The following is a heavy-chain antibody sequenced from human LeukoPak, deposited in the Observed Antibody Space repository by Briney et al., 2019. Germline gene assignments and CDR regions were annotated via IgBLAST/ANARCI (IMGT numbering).Heavy chain of an antibody. CDR2: ISWNSGSI. D-gene: IGHD2-21*02. V-gene: IGHV3-9*01. CDR3: AKDVAVVTVKNAFDV. Sequence: HTGRSLRLSCAASGFTFDDYAMHWVRQAPGKGLEWVSGISWNSGSIGYADSVKGRFTISRDNAKSSLYLQMNSLRAEDTALYYCAKDVAVVTVKNAFDVWGQGTMVTVSS. J-gene: IGHJ3*01. CDR1: GFTFDDYA.